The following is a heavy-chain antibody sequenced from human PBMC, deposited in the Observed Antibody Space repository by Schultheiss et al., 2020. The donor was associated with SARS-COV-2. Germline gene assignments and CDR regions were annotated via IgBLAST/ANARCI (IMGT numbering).Heavy chain of an antibody. J-gene: IGHJ4*02. Sequence: ASVKVSCKASGYTFTSYGIDWVRQAPGQGLEWMGWINPNSGGTSYAQKFQGRVTMTRDTSTSTVYMELSSLRSEDTAVYYCARGANYYGSGIDFDYWGQGTLVTVSS. D-gene: IGHD3-10*01. CDR2: INPNSGGT. CDR1: GYTFTSYG. CDR3: ARGANYYGSGIDFDY. V-gene: IGHV1-8*02.